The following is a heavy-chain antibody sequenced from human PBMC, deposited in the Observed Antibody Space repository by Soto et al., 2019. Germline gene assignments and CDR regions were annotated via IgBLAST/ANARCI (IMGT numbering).Heavy chain of an antibody. CDR3: ARESEGYCTNGVCLIDY. D-gene: IGHD2-8*01. CDR1: GYTFTSYG. Sequence: QVQLVQSGAEVKKPGASVKVSCKASGYTFTSYGISWVRQAPGQGLEWMGWISAYNGNTNYAQKLQGRVTMTTDTSTITAYMELRSLRSDDTAVYYCARESEGYCTNGVCLIDYWGQGTLVTVSS. V-gene: IGHV1-18*01. J-gene: IGHJ4*02. CDR2: ISAYNGNT.